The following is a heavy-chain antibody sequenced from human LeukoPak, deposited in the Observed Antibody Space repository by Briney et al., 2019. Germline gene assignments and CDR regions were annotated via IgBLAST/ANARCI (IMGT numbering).Heavy chain of an antibody. Sequence: PGGSLRLSCAASGFTFDDYGMHWVRQVPGKGLEWVSHISRDSAGIAYADSVKGRFTISRDNAKNSLYLQLNSLRVEDMALYYCAREDRRSQGYMDVWGKGTTVTVSS. J-gene: IGHJ6*03. CDR3: AREDRRSQGYMDV. CDR1: GFTFDDYG. CDR2: ISRDSAGI. V-gene: IGHV3-9*03. D-gene: IGHD2-15*01.